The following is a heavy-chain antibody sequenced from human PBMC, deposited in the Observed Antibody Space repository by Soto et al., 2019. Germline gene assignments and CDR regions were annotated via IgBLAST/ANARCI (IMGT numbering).Heavy chain of an antibody. V-gene: IGHV4-39*01. J-gene: IGHJ3*02. CDR3: ASSYCSGTACYGRGAFDI. CDR2: IYYSGST. CDR1: GDSISKTNYY. Sequence: QLQLQESGPGLVKPSETLSLTCTVSGDSISKTNYYWGWIRQPPGKGLEWIGRIYYSGSTYYNPSLKSRVTISVDTSKNQFSLKLTSVTAADTAVYYCASSYCSGTACYGRGAFDIWGQGTMVTVSS. D-gene: IGHD2-2*01.